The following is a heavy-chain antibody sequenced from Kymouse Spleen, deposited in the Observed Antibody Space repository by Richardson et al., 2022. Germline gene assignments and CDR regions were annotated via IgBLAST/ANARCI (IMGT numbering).Heavy chain of an antibody. CDR3: ARLGYCSSTSCYDAFDI. Sequence: QLQLQESGPGLVKPSETLSLTCTVSGGSISSSSYYWGWIRQPPGKGLEWIGSIYYSGSTYYNPSLKSRVTISVDTSKNQFSLKLSSVTAADTAVYYCARLGYCSSTSCYDAFDIWGQGTMVTVSS. CDR1: GGSISSSSYY. D-gene: IGHD2-2*02. J-gene: IGHJ3*02. CDR2: IYYSGST. V-gene: IGHV4-39*01.